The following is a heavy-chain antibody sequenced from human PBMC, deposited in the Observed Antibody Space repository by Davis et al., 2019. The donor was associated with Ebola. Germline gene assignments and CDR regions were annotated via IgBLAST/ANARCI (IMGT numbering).Heavy chain of an antibody. J-gene: IGHJ6*02. CDR2: IKSKTDGGTT. CDR3: THERVTMIVVVIAFDGMDV. Sequence: GESLKISCVASGFTFSNAWMSWVRQAPGKGLEWVGRIKSKTDGGTTDYAAPVKGRFTISRDDSKNTLYLQMNSLKTEDTAVYYCTHERVTMIVVVIAFDGMDVWGQGTTVTVSS. CDR1: GFTFSNAW. V-gene: IGHV3-15*01. D-gene: IGHD3-22*01.